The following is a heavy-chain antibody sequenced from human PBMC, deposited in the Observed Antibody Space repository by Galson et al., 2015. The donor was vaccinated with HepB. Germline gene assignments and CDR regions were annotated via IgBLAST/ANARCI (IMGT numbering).Heavy chain of an antibody. CDR2: ITGGGGST. CDR1: RFTFRNYT. CDR3: ATLSRIDRSDF. J-gene: IGHJ4*02. D-gene: IGHD2-15*01. V-gene: IGHV3-23*01. Sequence: SLRLSCAASRFTFRNYTMNWVRQAPRKGLEWVSAITGGGGSTYYADAVKGRFAISRDNSKNTLYLQMNSLRAEDTAVYYCATLSRIDRSDFWGQGTLVTVSS.